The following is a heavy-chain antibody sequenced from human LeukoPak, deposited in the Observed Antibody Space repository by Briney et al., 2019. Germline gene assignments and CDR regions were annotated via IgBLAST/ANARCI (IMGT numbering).Heavy chain of an antibody. CDR1: GFTFSSYG. Sequence: GGSLRLSCAASGFTFSSYGMHWVRQAPGKGPEWVAVIWYDGSNKYYADSVKGRFTISRDNSKNTLYLQMNSLRAEDTAVYYCARDLPPYSSGWYVYYWGQGTLVTVSS. CDR2: IWYDGSNK. CDR3: ARDLPPYSSGWYVYY. D-gene: IGHD6-19*01. V-gene: IGHV3-33*01. J-gene: IGHJ4*02.